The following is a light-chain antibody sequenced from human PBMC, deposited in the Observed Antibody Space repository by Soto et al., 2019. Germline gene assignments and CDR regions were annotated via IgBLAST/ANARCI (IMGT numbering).Light chain of an antibody. CDR1: SSDVGGYNY. Sequence: QSALTQPASVSGSPRQSITISCTGTSSDVGGYNYVSWYQEHPGKAPKLMISDVSNRPSGVSNRFSGSKSGNTASLTISGLQAEDEADYYCSSYTSSSTSKYVFGAWTKLTVL. J-gene: IGLJ1*01. V-gene: IGLV2-14*01. CDR2: DVS. CDR3: SSYTSSSTSKYV.